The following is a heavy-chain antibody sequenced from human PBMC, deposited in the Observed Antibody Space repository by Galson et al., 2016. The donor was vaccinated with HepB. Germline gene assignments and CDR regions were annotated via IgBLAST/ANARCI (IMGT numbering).Heavy chain of an antibody. V-gene: IGHV1-3*01. CDR2: INVGSGNT. CDR1: GYRFTDYA. D-gene: IGHD5-18*01. Sequence: SVKVSCKASGYRFTDYALHWVRQAPGQRLEWMGWINVGSGNTEFSQSFQGRVTITRDTSASTAHMEVTSLTSEDTAIYYSVRDGDEKNRYGWEHGNWHFDVWGRGSLVTVTS. J-gene: IGHJ2*01. CDR3: VRDGDEKNRYGWEHGNWHFDV.